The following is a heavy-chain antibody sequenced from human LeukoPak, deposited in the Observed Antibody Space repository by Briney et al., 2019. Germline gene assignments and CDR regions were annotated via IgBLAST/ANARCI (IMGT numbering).Heavy chain of an antibody. J-gene: IGHJ4*02. Sequence: GGSLRLSCAASGFTFSSYWMSWVRQAPGKGLEWVANIKQDGSEKYYVDSVKGRFTISRDNAKNSLCLQMNSLRAEDTAVYYCARVRISRGSYGFFDYWGQGTLVTVSS. V-gene: IGHV3-7*01. CDR2: IKQDGSEK. CDR1: GFTFSSYW. D-gene: IGHD1-26*01. CDR3: ARVRISRGSYGFFDY.